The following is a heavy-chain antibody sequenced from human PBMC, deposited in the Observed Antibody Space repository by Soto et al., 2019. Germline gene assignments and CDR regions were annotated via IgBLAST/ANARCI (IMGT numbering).Heavy chain of an antibody. Sequence: EVQLLESGGGLLQPGGSLRLSCAASGFTFNNYVMNWVRQAPGKGLERVSSISRSGSGSPYYSDSVKGRFTISRDNSKNTLSLQMNNLRAEDTAVYFCARGRYFDGGDYWVANLAFDYWGQGTLVTVS. J-gene: IGHJ4*02. CDR3: ARGRYFDGGDYWVANLAFDY. V-gene: IGHV3-23*01. CDR1: GFTFNNYV. D-gene: IGHD3-22*01. CDR2: ISRSGSGSP.